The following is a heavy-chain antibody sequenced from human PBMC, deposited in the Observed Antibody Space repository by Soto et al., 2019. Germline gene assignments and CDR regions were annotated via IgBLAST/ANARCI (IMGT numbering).Heavy chain of an antibody. CDR3: ASHYYYGSGSYYNEPLDD. CDR1: GGTFSSYA. D-gene: IGHD3-10*01. Sequence: SVKVSCKASGGTFSSYAISWVRQAPGQGLEWMGGIIPIFGTANYAQKFQGRVTITADESTSTAYMELSSLRSEDTAVYYCASHYYYGSGSYYNEPLDDWGQGTLVTVSS. J-gene: IGHJ4*02. V-gene: IGHV1-69*13. CDR2: IIPIFGTA.